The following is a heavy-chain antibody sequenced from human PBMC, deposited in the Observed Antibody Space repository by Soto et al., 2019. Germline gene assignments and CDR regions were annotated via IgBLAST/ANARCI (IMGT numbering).Heavy chain of an antibody. J-gene: IGHJ4*02. V-gene: IGHV1-8*01. Sequence: ASVKVSCKASGYTFTSYDINWVRQATGQGLEWMGWMNPNSGNTGYAQKFQGRVTMTRNTSISTAYMELSSLRSEDTAVYYCATSIRITGTTSFDYWGQGTLVTVSS. CDR3: ATSIRITGTTSFDY. D-gene: IGHD1-7*01. CDR2: MNPNSGNT. CDR1: GYTFTSYD.